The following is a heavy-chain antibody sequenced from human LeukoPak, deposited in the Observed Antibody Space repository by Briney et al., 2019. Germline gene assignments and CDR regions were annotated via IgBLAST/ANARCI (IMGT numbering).Heavy chain of an antibody. D-gene: IGHD2-2*01. CDR3: VRGVGSSTSCYVRAFDI. Sequence: QSGGSLRLSCVASGFTLTTYAMSWVRQAPGKGLEGVSSVSGTGFTTHYADSVKGRFTISRDNAKNSLYLQVNSLRAEDMTVYYCVRGVGSSTSCYVRAFDIWGQGTMVTVSS. V-gene: IGHV3-23*01. CDR1: GFTLTTYA. CDR2: VSGTGFTT. J-gene: IGHJ3*02.